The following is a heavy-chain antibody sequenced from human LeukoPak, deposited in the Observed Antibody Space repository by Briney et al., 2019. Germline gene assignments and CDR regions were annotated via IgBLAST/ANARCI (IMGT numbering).Heavy chain of an antibody. D-gene: IGHD1-26*01. CDR1: GYSFTSYW. CDR3: ARISYSGSTYYYYYYMDV. Sequence: GESLKISCKGSGYSFTSYWIGWVRQMPGKGLEWMGIIYPGDSDTRYSPSFQGQVTISADKSISTAYLQWSSLKASDTAMYYCARISYSGSTYYYYYYMDVWGKGTTVTISS. V-gene: IGHV5-51*01. CDR2: IYPGDSDT. J-gene: IGHJ6*03.